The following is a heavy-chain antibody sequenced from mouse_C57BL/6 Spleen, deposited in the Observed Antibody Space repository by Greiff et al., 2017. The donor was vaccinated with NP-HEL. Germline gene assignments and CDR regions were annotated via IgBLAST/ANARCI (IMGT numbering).Heavy chain of an antibody. D-gene: IGHD2-1*01. CDR2: INPSNGRT. V-gene: IGHV1S81*02. Sequence: QVQLQQPGAELVNPGASVNLSCKASGYTFTSYWMHWVKQRPGQGLEWIGEINPSNGRTNYNEKFKSKATLTVDKSSSTAYMQLSSPTSEDSAVFYCARLLINVDYWGQGTTLTVSS. CDR3: ARLLINVDY. J-gene: IGHJ2*01. CDR1: GYTFTSYW.